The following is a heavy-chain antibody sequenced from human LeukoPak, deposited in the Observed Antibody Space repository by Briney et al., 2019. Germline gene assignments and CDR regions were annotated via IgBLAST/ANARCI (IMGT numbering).Heavy chain of an antibody. CDR3: ARGDYVWGSYRSAGAFDI. CDR1: GYTFTSYY. D-gene: IGHD3-16*02. V-gene: IGHV1-46*01. Sequence: ASVKVSCKASGYTFTSYYMHWVRQAPGQGLEWMGIINPSGGSTSYAQKFQGRVTMTRGMSTSTVYMELSSLRSEDTAVYYCARGDYVWGSYRSAGAFDIWGQGTMVTVSS. CDR2: INPSGGST. J-gene: IGHJ3*02.